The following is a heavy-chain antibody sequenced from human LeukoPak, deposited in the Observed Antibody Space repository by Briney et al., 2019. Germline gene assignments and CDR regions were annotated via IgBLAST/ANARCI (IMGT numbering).Heavy chain of an antibody. CDR2: VKEDGSEK. J-gene: IGHJ4*02. D-gene: IGHD6-19*01. V-gene: IGHV3-7*01. Sequence: PGGSLRLSCAASEFTFSSYWMTWVRQAPGKGLEWVANVKEDGSEKYYEDSVKGRFTISRDNTKNLLYLEMNRLRAEDTAVYYCARYRLVWLPAPVFGYWGQGTLVTVSS. CDR1: EFTFSSYW. CDR3: ARYRLVWLPAPVFGY.